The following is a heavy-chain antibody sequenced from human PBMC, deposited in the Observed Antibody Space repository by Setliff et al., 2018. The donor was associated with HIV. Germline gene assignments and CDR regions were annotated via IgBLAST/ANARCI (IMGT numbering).Heavy chain of an antibody. CDR1: GFDFSGFW. CDR2: IDEHGEKR. J-gene: IGHJ4*02. CDR3: ASASDFWSVSFGY. Sequence: SGGSLRLSCAASGFDFSGFWMSWARQAPGKGLEWVANIDEHGEKRYYVGSLKGRFTISRDNAKNSLYLQMNSLRAEDTAVYYCASASDFWSVSFGYWGQGALVTVSS. D-gene: IGHD3-3*01. V-gene: IGHV3-7*03.